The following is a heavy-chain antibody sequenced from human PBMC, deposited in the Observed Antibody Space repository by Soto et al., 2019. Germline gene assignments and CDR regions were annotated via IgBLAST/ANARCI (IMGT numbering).Heavy chain of an antibody. J-gene: IGHJ4*02. CDR1: GGSFSGYY. CDR3: ARGLKYDSSGYPN. V-gene: IGHV4-34*01. D-gene: IGHD3-22*01. CDR2: INHSGST. Sequence: TLSLTCAVYGGSFSGYYWSWIRQPPGKGLEWIGEINHSGSTNYNPSLKSRVTISVDTSKNQFSLKLSSVTAADTAVYYCARGLKYDSSGYPNWGQGTLVTVSS.